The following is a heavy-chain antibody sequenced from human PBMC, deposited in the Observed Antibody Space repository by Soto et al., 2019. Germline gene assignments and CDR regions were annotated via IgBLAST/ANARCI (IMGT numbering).Heavy chain of an antibody. D-gene: IGHD4-17*01. J-gene: IGHJ3*02. CDR1: GFTFSSYW. Sequence: GGSLRLSCAASGFTFSSYWMHWVRQAPGKGLVWVSRINSDGSSTSYADSVKGRFTISRDNAKNTTYLQMNSLKTEDTAIYYCTRHRIIWANHVTTVVSNDGFDIWGQGTMVTVSS. V-gene: IGHV3-74*01. CDR2: INSDGSST. CDR3: TRHRIIWANHVTTVVSNDGFDI.